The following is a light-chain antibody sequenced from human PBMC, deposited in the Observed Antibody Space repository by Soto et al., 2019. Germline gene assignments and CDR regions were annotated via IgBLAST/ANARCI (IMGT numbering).Light chain of an antibody. CDR3: QQLNSYPLP. V-gene: IGKV1-9*01. CDR1: QGISGY. J-gene: IGKJ4*01. Sequence: IQLTQSPSSLSASVGDRVTITCRASQGISGYLAWYQQRPGKAPKLLIYAASTLQSGVSSRFSGSGSGTEFTLTISSLQPEDFATYYCQQLNSYPLPFGGGTKVDIK. CDR2: AAS.